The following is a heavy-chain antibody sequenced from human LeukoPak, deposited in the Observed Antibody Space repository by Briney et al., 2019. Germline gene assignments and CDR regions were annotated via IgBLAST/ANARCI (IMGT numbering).Heavy chain of an antibody. CDR1: GFTFSDYY. CDR3: ARTLAVADH. CDR2: IGYSATTV. J-gene: IGHJ4*02. D-gene: IGHD6-19*01. V-gene: IGHV3-11*01. Sequence: PGGSLRLSCAASGFTFSDYYMTWIRQAPGKGLEWISYIGYSATTVFYADSVRGRFTISRDDAKNSLFLQMDSLRAEDTAEYYCARTLAVADHWGQGTLVTVSS.